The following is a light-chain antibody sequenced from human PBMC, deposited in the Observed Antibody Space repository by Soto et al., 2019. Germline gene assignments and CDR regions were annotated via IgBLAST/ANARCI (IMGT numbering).Light chain of an antibody. Sequence: QSVLTQPASVSGSPGQSITISCTGTSSDVGGYNYVSWYQQHPGKVPKVLIYEVSVRPSGVSNRFSGSKSGNMASLTISGLQAEDEADYYCSSYTSSSSVEFGGGTKLTVL. CDR1: SSDVGGYNY. J-gene: IGLJ2*01. V-gene: IGLV2-14*01. CDR2: EVS. CDR3: SSYTSSSSVE.